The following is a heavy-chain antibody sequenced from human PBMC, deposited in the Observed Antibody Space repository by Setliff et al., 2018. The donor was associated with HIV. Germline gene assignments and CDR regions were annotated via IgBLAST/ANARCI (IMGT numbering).Heavy chain of an antibody. CDR1: GFTFSSNT. V-gene: IGHV3-48*02. D-gene: IGHD1-26*01. CDR2: ISSSSSTI. CDR3: SGSYQAMDY. J-gene: IGHJ4*02. Sequence: PWGSLRLSCAASGFTFSSNTMNWVRQAPGKGLEWVSYISSSSSTIYYADSVKGRFTISRDNAKNSLYLQMNSLRDDDKDVYYCSGSYQAMDYWGQGTLVTVSS.